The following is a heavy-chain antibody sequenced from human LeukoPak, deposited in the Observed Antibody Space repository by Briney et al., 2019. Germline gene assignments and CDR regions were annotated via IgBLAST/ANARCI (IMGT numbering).Heavy chain of an antibody. CDR1: GFTFSSYG. CDR2: ISSSSVFI. D-gene: IGHD1-26*01. CDR3: ARDDGSYSRSPGFDY. J-gene: IGHJ4*02. Sequence: PGGSLRLSCAASGFTFSSYGMSWVRQAPGKGLEWVSSISSSSVFIYYADSVKGRFTISRDNAKNSLYLQINSLRAEDTAVYYCARDDGSYSRSPGFDYWGQGTLVTVSS. V-gene: IGHV3-21*01.